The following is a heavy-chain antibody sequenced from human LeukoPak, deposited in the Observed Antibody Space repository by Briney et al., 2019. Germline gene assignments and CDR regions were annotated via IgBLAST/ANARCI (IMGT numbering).Heavy chain of an antibody. Sequence: GESLKISCQASGYTFSSYWIAWVRQMPGKGLECTGLICPLDSDVKYSPSFQGQVTISADKSISTAYLQWSSLKASDTAMYYCARARRSSTPEVGDVFKTWYFFEYWGQGALVTVSS. V-gene: IGHV5-51*01. J-gene: IGHJ4*02. CDR2: ICPLDSDV. CDR1: GYTFSSYW. CDR3: ARARRSSTPEVGDVFKTWYFFEY. D-gene: IGHD6-13*01.